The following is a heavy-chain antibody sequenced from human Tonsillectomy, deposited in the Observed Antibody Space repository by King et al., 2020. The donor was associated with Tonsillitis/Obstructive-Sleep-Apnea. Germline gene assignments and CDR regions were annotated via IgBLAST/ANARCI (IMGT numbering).Heavy chain of an antibody. Sequence: QLVQSGSELKKPGASVKVSCKASGYTFTRDAMNWVRQAPGQGLEWMGWINTNTGNPTYAQGFTRRFVFSLDTSVSTAYLQISSLTAEDTAVYYCARDSPDPSSAAAPFDYWGQGTLVTVSS. V-gene: IGHV7-4-1*02. CDR1: GYTFTRDA. CDR2: INTNTGNP. D-gene: IGHD6-13*01. J-gene: IGHJ4*02. CDR3: ARDSPDPSSAAAPFDY.